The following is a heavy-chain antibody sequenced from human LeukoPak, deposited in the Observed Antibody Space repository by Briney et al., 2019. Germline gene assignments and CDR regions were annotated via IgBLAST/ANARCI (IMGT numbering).Heavy chain of an antibody. V-gene: IGHV4-61*02. D-gene: IGHD6-13*01. CDR2: IYTSGST. J-gene: IGHJ4*02. CDR3: ARGGEQQLVIYFDY. Sequence: PSETLSLTCTVSGGSISSGSYYWSWIRQPAGKGLEWIGRIYTSGSTNYNPSLKSRVTISVDTSKNQFSLKLSSVTAADTAVYYCARGGEQQLVIYFDYWGQGTLVTVSS. CDR1: GGSISSGSYY.